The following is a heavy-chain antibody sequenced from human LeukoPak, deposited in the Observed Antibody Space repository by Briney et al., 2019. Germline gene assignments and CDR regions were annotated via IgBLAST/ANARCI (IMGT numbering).Heavy chain of an antibody. J-gene: IGHJ6*03. CDR1: GYTFTRYG. CDR3: AVYYDKRYYMDV. D-gene: IGHD3-22*01. V-gene: IGHV1-18*01. Sequence: ASVKLSCKASGYTFTRYGITWVRQAPGQGLEWMGWIRAYNGNTNYAQKLQGRVTMTTDTSTSTAYMELRSLISDDTAVYYCAVYYDKRYYMDVWGKGTTVTVSS. CDR2: IRAYNGNT.